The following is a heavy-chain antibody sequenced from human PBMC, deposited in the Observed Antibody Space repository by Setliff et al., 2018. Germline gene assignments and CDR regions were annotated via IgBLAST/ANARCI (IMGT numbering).Heavy chain of an antibody. Sequence: ETLSLSCSASGFTFSVYAMSWVRQAPGKGLEWVATIFGSGADTYYADSVKGRFTISRDNSKNILYLQMNSLRADDTAEYYCTKDSNGEFADYWGQGTRVTVSS. D-gene: IGHD1-1*01. CDR2: IFGSGADT. CDR1: GFTFSVYA. J-gene: IGHJ4*02. V-gene: IGHV3-23*01. CDR3: TKDSNGEFADY.